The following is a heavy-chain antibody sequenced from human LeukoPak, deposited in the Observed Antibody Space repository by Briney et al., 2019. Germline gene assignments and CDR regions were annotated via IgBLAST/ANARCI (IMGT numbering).Heavy chain of an antibody. Sequence: GESLKISCKASGYTFSSYWIGWVRQMPGKGLEWMGVIYPEDSDTRYSPSFQGQVTISADKSISTAYLQWKSLKASDTAMYYCARHDGITMVRGVILPYGMDVWGQGTTVTVSS. J-gene: IGHJ6*02. D-gene: IGHD3-10*01. CDR3: ARHDGITMVRGVILPYGMDV. CDR2: IYPEDSDT. CDR1: GYTFSSYW. V-gene: IGHV5-51*01.